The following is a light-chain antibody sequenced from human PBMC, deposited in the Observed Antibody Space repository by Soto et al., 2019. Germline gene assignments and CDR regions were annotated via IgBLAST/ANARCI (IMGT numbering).Light chain of an antibody. CDR1: ASNIGRDP. CDR2: ENN. V-gene: IGLV1-44*01. CDR3: AGWDGSLKGFV. J-gene: IGLJ1*01. Sequence: QSVLTQPPSASGAPGQRVTISCSVSASNIGRDPVNWYQQVPGTAPKLLIYENNHRPSGVPDRFSGSKSGTSASLVISGLQSEDEAVYFCAGWDGSLKGFVFGTGTKVTVL.